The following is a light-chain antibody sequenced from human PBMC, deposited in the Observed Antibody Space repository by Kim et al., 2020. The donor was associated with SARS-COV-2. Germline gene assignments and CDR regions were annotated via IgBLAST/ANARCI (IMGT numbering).Light chain of an antibody. CDR1: KLGDKY. CDR2: RDN. V-gene: IGLV3-1*01. CDR3: QAWDSSIYV. Sequence: VSTGQTASITCSGDKLGDKYASWYQQKPGQSPVVVIFRDNRRPSGIPERFSGSNSGNTATLTISGTQAMDEADYYCQAWDSSIYVFGTGTKVTVL. J-gene: IGLJ1*01.